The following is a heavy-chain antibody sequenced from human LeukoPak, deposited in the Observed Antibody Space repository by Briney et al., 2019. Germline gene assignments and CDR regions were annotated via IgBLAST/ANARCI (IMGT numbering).Heavy chain of an antibody. V-gene: IGHV4-31*03. CDR1: GGSISSGVYY. CDR3: ARDRGSRGMDV. J-gene: IGHJ6*02. Sequence: PSETLSLTCSVSGGSISSGVYYWTWIRQHPGSGLEWIGFVYYSGNTYYNPSLKSRVTISVDTSENQFSLKVSSMTAADTAVYYCARDRGSRGMDVWGQGTTVTVSS. CDR2: VYYSGNT. D-gene: IGHD1-1*01.